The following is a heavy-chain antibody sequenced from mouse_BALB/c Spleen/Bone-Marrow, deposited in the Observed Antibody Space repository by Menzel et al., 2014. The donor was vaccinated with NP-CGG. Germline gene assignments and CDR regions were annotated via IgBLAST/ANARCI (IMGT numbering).Heavy chain of an antibody. V-gene: IGHV10-1*02. CDR2: IRSKSNNYAT. D-gene: IGHD1-1*01. CDR3: VRPHYYGSSYRYAMDY. CDR1: GFTFNTYA. J-gene: IGHJ4*01. Sequence: EVQRVESGGGLVQPKGSLELSCAASGFTFNTYAMNWVRQAPGKGLEWVARIRSKSNNYATYYADSVKDRFTISRDDSQSMLYLQMNNLKTEDTAMYYCVRPHYYGSSYRYAMDYWGQGTSVTVSS.